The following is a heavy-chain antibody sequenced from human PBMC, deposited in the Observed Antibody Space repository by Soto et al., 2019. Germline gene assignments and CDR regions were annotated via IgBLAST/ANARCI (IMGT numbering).Heavy chain of an antibody. CDR1: GGSISSGGYY. CDR3: ARDQQSHYYGSVLYTWFDP. CDR2: IYYSGST. Sequence: QVQLQESGPGLVKPSQTLSLTCTVSGGSISSGGYYWSWIRQHPGKGLEWIGYIYYSGSTYYNPSLKRRVTISVDTSKNQFSRKLSSVTAADTAVYYCARDQQSHYYGSVLYTWFDPWGQGTLVTVSS. J-gene: IGHJ5*02. D-gene: IGHD3-10*01. V-gene: IGHV4-31*03.